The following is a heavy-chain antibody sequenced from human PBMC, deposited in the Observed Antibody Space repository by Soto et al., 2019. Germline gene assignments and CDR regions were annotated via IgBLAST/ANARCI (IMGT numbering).Heavy chain of an antibody. CDR3: ARLGYDFWSGYPSLYYFDY. D-gene: IGHD3-3*01. CDR1: GGSISSYY. CDR2: IYYSGST. V-gene: IGHV4-59*08. Sequence: TSETLSLTCTVSGGSISSYYWSWIRQPPGKGLEWIGYIYYSGSTNYNPSLKSRVTISVDTSKNQFSLKLSSVTAADTAAYYCARLGYDFWSGYPSLYYFDYWGQGTLVTVSS. J-gene: IGHJ4*02.